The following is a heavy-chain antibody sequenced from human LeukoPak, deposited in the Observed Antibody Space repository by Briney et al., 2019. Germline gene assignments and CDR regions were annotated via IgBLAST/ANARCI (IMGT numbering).Heavy chain of an antibody. Sequence: PSETLSLTCAVYGGSFSGYYWSWIRQPPGKGLEWIGEINHSGSTNYNPSLKSRVTISVDTSKNQFSLKLSSVTAADTAVYYRARGLNGDYEMDAFDIWGQGTMVTVSS. J-gene: IGHJ3*02. CDR1: GGSFSGYY. D-gene: IGHD4-17*01. CDR3: ARGLNGDYEMDAFDI. V-gene: IGHV4-34*01. CDR2: INHSGST.